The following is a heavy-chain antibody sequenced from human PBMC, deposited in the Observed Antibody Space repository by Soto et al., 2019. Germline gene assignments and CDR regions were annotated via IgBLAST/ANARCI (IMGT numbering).Heavy chain of an antibody. CDR2: IVSDGSAI. Sequence: LRRSCAVSGFPFSFYGFHWVRQSPGKGLEWLGVIVSDGSAIYHADSLEGRFFISRDNSKDILYLQMNSLRVEDTAVYYCARDDAFDNENGFDMWGEGTMVTVSS. CDR1: GFPFSFYG. D-gene: IGHD3-3*02. V-gene: IGHV3-33*01. J-gene: IGHJ3*02. CDR3: ARDDAFDNENGFDM.